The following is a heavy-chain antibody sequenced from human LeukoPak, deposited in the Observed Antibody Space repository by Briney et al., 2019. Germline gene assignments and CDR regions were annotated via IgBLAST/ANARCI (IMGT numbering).Heavy chain of an antibody. J-gene: IGHJ4*02. V-gene: IGHV3-23*01. CDR1: GFTFSSYA. CDR3: ARLGTIAVFDY. CDR2: ISGSGGST. Sequence: GGSLRLSCAASGFTFSSYAMSWVRQAPGKGLEWVSAISGSGGSTYYADSVKGRFTISRDNAKNSLYLQMNSLRAEDTAVYYCARLGTIAVFDYWGQGTLVTVSS. D-gene: IGHD3-3*01.